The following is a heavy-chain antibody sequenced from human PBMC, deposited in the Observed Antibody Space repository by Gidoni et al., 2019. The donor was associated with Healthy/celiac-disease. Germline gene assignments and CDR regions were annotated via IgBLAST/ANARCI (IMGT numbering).Heavy chain of an antibody. Sequence: QAQLQESGPGLVQPSPTLSLTCTVSGGSISRGDYYWSWLRQPPGKGLEWMGYIYDSGSTDYNPSLKSRVTISVDTAKNQFSLKLSSVTAADTAVYYCARVYDFWTFDYWGQGTLVTVSS. V-gene: IGHV4-30-4*01. D-gene: IGHD3-3*01. CDR3: ARVYDFWTFDY. J-gene: IGHJ4*02. CDR1: GGSISRGDYY. CDR2: IYDSGST.